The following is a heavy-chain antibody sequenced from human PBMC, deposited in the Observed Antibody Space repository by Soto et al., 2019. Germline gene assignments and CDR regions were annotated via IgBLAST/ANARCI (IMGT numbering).Heavy chain of an antibody. CDR3: ALSERIAAARTLTYYYYGMDV. J-gene: IGHJ6*02. CDR2: IYYSGST. V-gene: IGHV4-39*01. D-gene: IGHD6-13*01. Sequence: PSETLSLTCTVSGGSISSSSYYWGWIRQPPGKGLEWIGSIYYSGSTYYNPSLKSRVTISVDTSKNQFSLKLSSVTAADTAVYYCALSERIAAARTLTYYYYGMDVWGQGTTVTVSS. CDR1: GGSISSSSYY.